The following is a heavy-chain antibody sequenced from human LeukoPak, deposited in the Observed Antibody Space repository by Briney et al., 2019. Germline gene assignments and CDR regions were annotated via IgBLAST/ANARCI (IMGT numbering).Heavy chain of an antibody. J-gene: IGHJ4*02. CDR2: ISGSGGST. Sequence: PGGSLRLSCAASGFTFSSYAMSWVRQAPGKGLEWVSAISGSGGSTYYADSVKGRFTISRDNAKNSLYLQMNSLRAEDTAVYYCARDTYYYDSSGYYRYIDYWGQGTLVTVSS. CDR1: GFTFSSYA. V-gene: IGHV3-23*01. D-gene: IGHD3-22*01. CDR3: ARDTYYYDSSGYYRYIDY.